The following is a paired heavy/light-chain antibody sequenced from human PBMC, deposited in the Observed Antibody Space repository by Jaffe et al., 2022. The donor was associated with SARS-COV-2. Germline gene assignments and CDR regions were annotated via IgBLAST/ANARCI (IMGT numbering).Heavy chain of an antibody. CDR3: AKDQTVRGVKNWFDP. D-gene: IGHD3-10*01. V-gene: IGHV3-23*04. CDR2: ISGSGGST. CDR1: GFTFSSYA. Sequence: EVQLVESGGGLVQPGGSLRLSCAASGFTFSSYAMSWVRQAPGKGLEWVSGISGSGGSTYYADSVKGRFTISRDNSKNTLYVQMNSLRAEDTAVYYCAKDQTVRGVKNWFDPWGQGTLVTVSS. J-gene: IGHJ5*02.
Light chain of an antibody. V-gene: IGKV1-39*01. CDR1: QSISSY. CDR2: AAS. Sequence: DIQMTQSPSSLSASVGDRVTITCRASQSISSYLNWYQQKPGKAPKLLIYAASSLQSGVPSRFSGSGSGTDFTLTISSLQPEDFATYYCQQSYTTPLTFGGGTKVEI. J-gene: IGKJ4*01. CDR3: QQSYTTPLT.